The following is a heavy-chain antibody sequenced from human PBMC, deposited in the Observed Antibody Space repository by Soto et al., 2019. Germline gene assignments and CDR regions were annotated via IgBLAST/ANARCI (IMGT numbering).Heavy chain of an antibody. CDR3: ARTSTSSSWFDP. V-gene: IGHV4-39*01. J-gene: IGHJ5*02. Sequence: QLQLQESGPGLVKPSETLSLTCTVSGGSISSYSHYWGWIRQPPGKGLEWIGSIYYTGSTDYNPSLKSRVTISVDTSKNLFSLKLSSVTAADTAIYYCARTSTSSSWFDPWGQGTLVTVSS. CDR1: GGSISSYSHY. CDR2: IYYTGST.